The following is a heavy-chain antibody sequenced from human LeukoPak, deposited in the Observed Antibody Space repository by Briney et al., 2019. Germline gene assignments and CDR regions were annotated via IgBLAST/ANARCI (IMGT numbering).Heavy chain of an antibody. Sequence: GGSLRLSCATSGVTFSDAWMAWVRQAPGRGLEWVGLVKSQSDGGATDYAPAVESRFTISRDDSKNTLYLQMSSLKTEDTAVCYCSAYSGYAFGYWGQGTLVTVSS. CDR2: VKSQSDGGAT. CDR3: SAYSGYAFGY. J-gene: IGHJ4*02. CDR1: GVTFSDAW. D-gene: IGHD5-12*01. V-gene: IGHV3-15*01.